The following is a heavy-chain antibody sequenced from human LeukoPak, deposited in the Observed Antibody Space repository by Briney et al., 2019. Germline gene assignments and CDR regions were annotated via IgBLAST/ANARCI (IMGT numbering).Heavy chain of an antibody. CDR1: GLTFSNYG. J-gene: IGHJ3*02. V-gene: IGHV3-33*01. Sequence: GRSLRLSCAASGLTFSNYGIHWVRQAPGKGLEWVAVIWYDGSNKYYADSVKGRFTVSRDNAKYTVYLEMNSLRAEDTAIYYCARDSGGRYPVDASDIWGQGTMVTVSS. D-gene: IGHD2-15*01. CDR2: IWYDGSNK. CDR3: ARDSGGRYPVDASDI.